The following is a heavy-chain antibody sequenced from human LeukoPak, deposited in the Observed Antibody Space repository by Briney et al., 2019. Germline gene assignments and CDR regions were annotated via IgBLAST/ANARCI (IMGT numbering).Heavy chain of an antibody. J-gene: IGHJ5*02. Sequence: SETLSLTCTVSGGSISSYYWSWIRQPPGKGLEWIGYIYYSGSTNYNPSLKSRVTISVDTSKNQFSLKLSSVTAADTAVYYCARHGSARGSFDPWGQGTLVTVSS. CDR3: ARHGSARGSFDP. CDR1: GGSISSYY. CDR2: IYYSGST. V-gene: IGHV4-59*08. D-gene: IGHD3-10*01.